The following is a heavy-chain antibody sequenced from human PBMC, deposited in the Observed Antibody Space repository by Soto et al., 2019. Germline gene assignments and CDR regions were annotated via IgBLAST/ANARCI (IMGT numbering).Heavy chain of an antibody. D-gene: IGHD1-20*01. J-gene: IGHJ3*02. CDR1: GFTFSDYY. CDR3: ARDPQYNWNEASDAFDI. Sequence: QVQLVESGGGLVKPGGSLRLSCAASGFTFSDYYMSWIRQAPGKGLEWVSYISSSGSTIYYADSVKGRFTISRDNAKNSLDLQMNSLRAEDTAVYYCARDPQYNWNEASDAFDIGGQGTMVTVSS. V-gene: IGHV3-11*01. CDR2: ISSSGSTI.